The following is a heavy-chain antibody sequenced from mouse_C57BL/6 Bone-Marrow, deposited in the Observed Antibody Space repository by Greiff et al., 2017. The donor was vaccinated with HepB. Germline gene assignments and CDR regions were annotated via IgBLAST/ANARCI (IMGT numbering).Heavy chain of an antibody. CDR2: IYPRSGNT. CDR3: AEESYGSSCDYAMDY. D-gene: IGHD1-1*01. Sequence: QVQLKQSGAELARPGASVKLSCKASGYTFTSYGISWVKQRTGQGLEWIGEIYPRSGNTYYNEKFKGKATLTADKSSSTAYMELRSLTSEDSAVYFCAEESYGSSCDYAMDYWGQGTSVTVSS. J-gene: IGHJ4*01. V-gene: IGHV1-81*01. CDR1: GYTFTSYG.